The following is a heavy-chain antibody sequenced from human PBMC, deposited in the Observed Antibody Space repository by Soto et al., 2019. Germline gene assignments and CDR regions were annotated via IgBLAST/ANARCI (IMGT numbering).Heavy chain of an antibody. CDR3: ARKAWNDWPDKYHWFDP. CDR2: IIPIFGTA. J-gene: IGHJ5*02. V-gene: IGHV1-69*12. CDR1: GGTFSSYA. D-gene: IGHD1-1*01. Sequence: QVQLVQSGAEVKKPGSSVKVSCKASGGTFSSYAISWVRQAPGQGLEWMGGIIPIFGTANYAQKFQGRVTSTADESTSTAYMELSSLRSEDTAVYYCARKAWNDWPDKYHWFDPWGQGTLVTVSS.